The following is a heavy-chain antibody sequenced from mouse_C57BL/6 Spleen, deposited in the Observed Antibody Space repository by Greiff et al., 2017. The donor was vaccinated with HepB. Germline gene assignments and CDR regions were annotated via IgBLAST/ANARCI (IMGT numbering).Heavy chain of an antibody. CDR2: IDPENGDT. CDR1: GFNIKDDY. Sequence: VHVKQSGAELVRPGASVKLSCTASGFNIKDDYMHWVKQRPEQGLEWIGWIDPENGDTEYASKFQGKATITADTSSHTAYLQLSSLTSEDTAVYYCTPFAYWGQGTLVTVSA. J-gene: IGHJ3*01. V-gene: IGHV14-4*01. CDR3: TPFAY.